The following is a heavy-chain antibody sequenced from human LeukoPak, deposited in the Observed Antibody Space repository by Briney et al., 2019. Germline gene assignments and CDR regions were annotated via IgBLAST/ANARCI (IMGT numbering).Heavy chain of an antibody. Sequence: GGSLGLSCAVSGFTLSSYWMHWVRQAPGKGLVWVSRISADGSSTNYADSVKGRFTISRDNAKNTLYLQMNSLRAEDTAVYYCARTPIIGNNWFDPWGQGTLVTVSS. CDR2: ISADGSST. V-gene: IGHV3-74*01. CDR1: GFTLSSYW. J-gene: IGHJ5*02. CDR3: ARTPIIGNNWFDP. D-gene: IGHD1-26*01.